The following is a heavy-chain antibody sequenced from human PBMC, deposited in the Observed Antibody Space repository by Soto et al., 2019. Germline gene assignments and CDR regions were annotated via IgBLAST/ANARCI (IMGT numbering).Heavy chain of an antibody. J-gene: IGHJ4*02. CDR3: ARYRREAVAGYTLDN. CDR1: GGSISSNY. CDR2: VYNSGST. D-gene: IGHD6-13*01. Sequence: TLSVTWTVSGGSISSNYWTWFRQPPGKGLEWIGYVYNSGSTNYNPALKSRVTISEDTSKSQFSLKVNSMTAADTAGYYCARYRREAVAGYTLDNWGQGTLVTVSS. V-gene: IGHV4-59*01.